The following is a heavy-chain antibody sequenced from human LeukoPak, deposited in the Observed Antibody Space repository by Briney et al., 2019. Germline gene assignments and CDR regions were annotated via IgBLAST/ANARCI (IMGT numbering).Heavy chain of an antibody. V-gene: IGHV3-30*18. CDR2: ISYDGSNK. J-gene: IGHJ4*02. CDR1: GFTLSSYA. D-gene: IGHD6-19*01. Sequence: PGGSLRLSCAASGFTLSSYAMSWVRQAPGKGLEWVAVISYDGSNKYYADSVKGRFTISRDNSKNTLYLQMNSLRAEDTAVYYCAKDRIAVAAFFDYWGQGTLVTVSS. CDR3: AKDRIAVAAFFDY.